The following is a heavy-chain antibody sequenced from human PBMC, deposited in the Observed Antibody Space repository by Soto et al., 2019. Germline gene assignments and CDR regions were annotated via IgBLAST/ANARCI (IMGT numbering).Heavy chain of an antibody. CDR1: GFSLSTNGVG. CDR3: AHPQVTYTNGWYYAFDI. V-gene: IGHV2-5*02. D-gene: IGHD6-19*01. CDR2: IYWDDDK. Sequence: QITLKESGPTLVKPTQTLTLTCTFSGFSLSTNGVGVGWIRQPQGKALEWLAIIYWDDDKRYSPSLKSRLTITKDTSKNHVVLRMTNMDPVDTATYYCAHPQVTYTNGWYYAFDIWGQGTMVTVSS. J-gene: IGHJ3*02.